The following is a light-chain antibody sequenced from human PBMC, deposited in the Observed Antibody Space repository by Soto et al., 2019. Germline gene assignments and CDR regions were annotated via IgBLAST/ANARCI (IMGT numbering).Light chain of an antibody. CDR1: QSISSY. Sequence: DIQMTHSPCSLCASVVDTFTVTCLASQSISSYLNWYQQKPGKAPKLLIYAASSLKSGVTSRFSGSGSGTDFTLTISSLQPEDFATYYCQQSYSTPPTFGQGTKVDIK. CDR3: QQSYSTPPT. V-gene: IGKV1-39*01. CDR2: AAS. J-gene: IGKJ1*01.